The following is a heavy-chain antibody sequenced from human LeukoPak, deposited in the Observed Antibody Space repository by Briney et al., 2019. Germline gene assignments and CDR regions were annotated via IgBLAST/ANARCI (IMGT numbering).Heavy chain of an antibody. J-gene: IGHJ4*02. D-gene: IGHD3-10*01. CDR2: IYPGDSDT. V-gene: IGHV5-51*01. Sequence: GESLKISCKGSGYSFTSYWIGWVRQMPGKGLEWMGIIYPGDSDTRYSPSFQGQVTISADKSISTVYLQWSSLKASDTAMYYCARQSRDGSKTRGYYFDYWGQGTPVTVS. CDR3: ARQSRDGSKTRGYYFDY. CDR1: GYSFTSYW.